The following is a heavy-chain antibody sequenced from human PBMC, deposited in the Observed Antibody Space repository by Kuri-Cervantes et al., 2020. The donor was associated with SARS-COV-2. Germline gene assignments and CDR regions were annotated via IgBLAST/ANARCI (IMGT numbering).Heavy chain of an antibody. J-gene: IGHJ4*02. D-gene: IGHD3-22*01. Sequence: GESLKISCAASGFTFSSYGMNWVRQAPGKGLEWISYISSSSSTLYYTDSVKGRFTISRDNAKNSLYLQMNSLRAEDTAVYYCAKTHYYDTISALDYWGQGTLVTVSS. CDR2: ISSSSSTL. CDR3: AKTHYYDTISALDY. CDR1: GFTFSSYG. V-gene: IGHV3-48*01.